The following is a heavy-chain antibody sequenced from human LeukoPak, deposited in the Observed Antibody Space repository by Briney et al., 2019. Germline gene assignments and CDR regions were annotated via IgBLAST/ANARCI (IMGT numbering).Heavy chain of an antibody. CDR1: GGSISSGDYY. CDR3: ARDVAPYCYGSGPYGMDV. J-gene: IGHJ6*04. D-gene: IGHD3-10*01. Sequence: ASETLSLTCSVSGGSISSGDYYWSWIRQHPGKGLEWIGYMYYSGRTYYNPSLKSRVTISIDTSKNQFSLKLSSVTAADTAVYYCARDVAPYCYGSGPYGMDVWGKGTTVTVSS. CDR2: MYYSGRT. V-gene: IGHV4-31*03.